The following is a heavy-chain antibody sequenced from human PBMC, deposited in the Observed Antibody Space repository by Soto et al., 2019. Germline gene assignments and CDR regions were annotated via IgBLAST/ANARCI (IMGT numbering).Heavy chain of an antibody. CDR1: GGTFSSYA. V-gene: IGHV1-69*13. Sequence: ASVKVSCKASGGTFSSYAISWVRQAPGQGPERMGGIIPIFGTANYAQKFQGRVTITADESTSTAYMELSSLRSEGTAVYYCAREVAPPTEYYYYGMDVWGQGTTVTVSS. CDR3: AREVAPPTEYYYYGMDV. D-gene: IGHD5-12*01. J-gene: IGHJ6*02. CDR2: IIPIFGTA.